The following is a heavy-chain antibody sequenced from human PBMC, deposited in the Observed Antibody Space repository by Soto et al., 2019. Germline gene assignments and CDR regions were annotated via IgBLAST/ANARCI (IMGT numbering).Heavy chain of an antibody. J-gene: IGHJ4*02. Sequence: PSETLSLTCAVYGGSFSGYYWSWIRQPPGKGLEWIGEIKHSGSTNYNPSLKSRVTISVDTSKNQFSLKLSSVTAAETAVYYCVSGRGVTTFDYWGQGTLVTVSS. V-gene: IGHV4-34*01. CDR1: GGSFSGYY. CDR3: VSGRGVTTFDY. D-gene: IGHD4-17*01. CDR2: IKHSGST.